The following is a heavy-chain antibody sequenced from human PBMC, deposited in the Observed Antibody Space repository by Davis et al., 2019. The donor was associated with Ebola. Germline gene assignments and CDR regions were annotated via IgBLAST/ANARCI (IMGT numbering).Heavy chain of an antibody. CDR1: LYTLAELS. CDR3: VIGGTTGGFDY. J-gene: IGHJ4*02. Sequence: SVTVSRMVSLYTLAELSMLWVRQPPGKGMEGMGACDPEHGKAIFAQKFQGIVTLTEDTTTGTAYMELSSLRSDDTSVYYCVIGGTTGGFDYWGQGTLVTVSS. D-gene: IGHD1-14*01. V-gene: IGHV1-24*01. CDR2: CDPEHGKA.